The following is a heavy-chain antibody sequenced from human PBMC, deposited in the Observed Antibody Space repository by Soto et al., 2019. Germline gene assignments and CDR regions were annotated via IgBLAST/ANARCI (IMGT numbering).Heavy chain of an antibody. V-gene: IGHV4-34*01. CDR2: INHSGST. Sequence: SETLSLTCAVYGGSFSGYYWSWIRQPPGKGLEWIGEINHSGSTNYNPSLKSRVTISVDTSKNQFSLKLSSVTAADTAVYYCAIPSGRSSGWYGKVGFQHWGQGTLVTVSS. CDR1: GGSFSGYY. CDR3: AIPSGRSSGWYGKVGFQH. J-gene: IGHJ1*01. D-gene: IGHD6-19*01.